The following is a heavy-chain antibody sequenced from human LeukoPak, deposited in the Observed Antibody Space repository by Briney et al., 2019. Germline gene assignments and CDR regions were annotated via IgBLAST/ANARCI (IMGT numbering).Heavy chain of an antibody. J-gene: IGHJ3*01. Sequence: GGSLRLSCAASGLTFRSYAMSWVRQAPGKGLEWVSTISGSGGSTYYADSVKGRFTISRDNSKNTLYLQMNSLRAEDTAVYYCANYMTTVTTSALDVWGQGTMVTVSS. CDR1: GLTFRSYA. CDR2: ISGSGGST. CDR3: ANYMTTVTTSALDV. V-gene: IGHV3-23*01. D-gene: IGHD4-17*01.